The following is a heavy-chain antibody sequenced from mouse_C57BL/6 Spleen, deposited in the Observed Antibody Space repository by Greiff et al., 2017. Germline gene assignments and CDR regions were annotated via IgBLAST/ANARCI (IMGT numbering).Heavy chain of an antibody. CDR2: INPSNGGT. CDR1: GYTFTSYW. D-gene: IGHD2-3*01. V-gene: IGHV1-53*01. J-gene: IGHJ3*01. CDR3: ARGGYDGYYDRFAY. Sequence: VKLQQPGTELVKPGASVKLSCKASGYTFTSYWMHWVKQRPGQGLEWIGNINPSNGGTNYNEKFKSKATLTVDKSSSTAYMQLSSLTSEDSAVYYCARGGYDGYYDRFAYWGQGTLVTVSA.